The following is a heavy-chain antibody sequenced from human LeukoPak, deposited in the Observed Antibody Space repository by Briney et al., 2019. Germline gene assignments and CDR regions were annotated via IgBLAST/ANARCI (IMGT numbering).Heavy chain of an antibody. V-gene: IGHV4-61*05. Sequence: PSETLSLTCTVSGGSISSSSYYWAWIRQPPGKGLEWIGYIYYSGSTNYNPSLKSRVTISVDTSKNQFSLKLSSVTAADTAVYYCARYWELPYYFDYWGQGTLVTVSS. CDR3: ARYWELPYYFDY. CDR1: GGSISSSSYY. D-gene: IGHD1-26*01. CDR2: IYYSGST. J-gene: IGHJ4*02.